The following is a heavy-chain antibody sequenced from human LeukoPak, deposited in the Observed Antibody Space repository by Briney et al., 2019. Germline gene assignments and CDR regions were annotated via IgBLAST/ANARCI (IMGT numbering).Heavy chain of an antibody. Sequence: ASVKVSCKASGYTFTGYYMHWVRQAPGQGLEWMGWINPNSGGTNYAQKLQGRVTMTRDTSISTAYMELSRLRSDDTAVYYCARPYYDFWSGYNIYYFDYWGQGTLVTVSS. V-gene: IGHV1-2*02. J-gene: IGHJ4*02. CDR2: INPNSGGT. CDR1: GYTFTGYY. D-gene: IGHD3-3*01. CDR3: ARPYYDFWSGYNIYYFDY.